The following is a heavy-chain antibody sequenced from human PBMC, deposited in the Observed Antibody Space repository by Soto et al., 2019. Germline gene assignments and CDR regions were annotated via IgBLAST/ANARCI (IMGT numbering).Heavy chain of an antibody. D-gene: IGHD6-19*01. CDR3: AKDGVGGAGQLWLVRFPDY. J-gene: IGHJ4*02. Sequence: QVQLVDSGGGVVQPGGSLRLSCAASGFTFSSYGIHWVRQTPGKGLEWVAVISSDGSKQYYTDSVKGLFTISRDNSKNTLYLQMNSLRAEDTAIYYCAKDGVGGAGQLWLVRFPDYWGQGTQVTVSS. V-gene: IGHV3-30*18. CDR1: GFTFSSYG. CDR2: ISSDGSKQ.